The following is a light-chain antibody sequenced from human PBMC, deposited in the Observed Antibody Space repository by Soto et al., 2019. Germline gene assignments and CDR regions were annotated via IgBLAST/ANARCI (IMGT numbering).Light chain of an antibody. J-gene: IGLJ1*01. CDR3: SSYTSTTTPCV. CDR2: EVS. V-gene: IGLV2-14*01. Sequence: QSVLTQPASVSGSPGQSITISCTGTSSDVGGYNYVSWHQQHPGKAPKLMIYEVSDRTSGVSNRFSGSKSGNTASLTISGLQAEDEADYYCSSYTSTTTPCVFGTGTKVTVL. CDR1: SSDVGGYNY.